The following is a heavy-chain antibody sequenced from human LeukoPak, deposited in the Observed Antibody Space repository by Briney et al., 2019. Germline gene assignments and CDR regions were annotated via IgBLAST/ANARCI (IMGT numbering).Heavy chain of an antibody. CDR1: GFTFDDYA. CDR3: AKDLDCSSTSCHMI. CDR2: ISWNSGSI. V-gene: IGHV3-9*01. Sequence: PGGSLRLSCAASGFTFDDYAMHWVRQAPGKGLEWVSGISWNSGSIGYADSVKGRFTISRDNAKNSLYLQMNSLRAEDTALYYCAKDLDCSSTSCHMIWGQGTLVTVSS. J-gene: IGHJ4*02. D-gene: IGHD2-2*01.